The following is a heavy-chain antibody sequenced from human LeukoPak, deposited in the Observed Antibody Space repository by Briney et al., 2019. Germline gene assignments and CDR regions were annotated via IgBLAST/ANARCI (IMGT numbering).Heavy chain of an antibody. V-gene: IGHV3-30-3*01. CDR3: ARVSGYRLTNYFDY. D-gene: IGHD6-25*01. J-gene: IGHJ4*02. CDR2: ISYDEFNK. CDR1: GFTFRSYA. Sequence: PGTSLRLSCAASGFTFRSYAMHWVRQAPGKGLEWVAVISYDEFNKYYADSVKGRFTISRDNAKNSLYLQMNSLRAEDTAVYYCARVSGYRLTNYFDYWGQGTLVTVSS.